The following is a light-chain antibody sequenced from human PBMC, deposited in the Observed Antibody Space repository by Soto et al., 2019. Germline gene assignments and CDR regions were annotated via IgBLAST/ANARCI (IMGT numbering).Light chain of an antibody. CDR2: AAS. V-gene: IGKV1-17*01. J-gene: IGKJ5*01. Sequence: DIQMTQSPSSLSASVGERVSITCRASQSISTHLSWYQQKPGKAPKLLIYAASTLQSGVPSRFSGSGSGTDFTLTISSLQPEDFASYYCLQHSTYPITFGQGTRLEIK. CDR3: LQHSTYPIT. CDR1: QSISTH.